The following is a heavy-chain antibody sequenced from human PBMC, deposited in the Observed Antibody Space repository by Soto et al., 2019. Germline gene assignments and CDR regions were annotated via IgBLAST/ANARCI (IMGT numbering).Heavy chain of an antibody. Sequence: ASVKVSCKASGGTFSSYPISWVRQAPGQGLEWMGRIIPILGIANYAQKFQGRVTITADKSTSTAYMELSSLRSEDTAVYYCARDGREATTFDWGQGTLVTVSS. CDR3: ARDGREATTFD. J-gene: IGHJ4*02. V-gene: IGHV1-69*04. CDR2: IIPILGIA. CDR1: GGTFSSYP. D-gene: IGHD5-12*01.